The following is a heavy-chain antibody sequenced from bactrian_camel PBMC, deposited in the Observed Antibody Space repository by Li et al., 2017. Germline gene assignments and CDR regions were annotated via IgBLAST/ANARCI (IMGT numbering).Heavy chain of an antibody. Sequence: QLVEFGGGLVQPGGSLRLSCAASGFASEYWYMAWVRQAPGKGPEWVSTISPYSSDTLYADSVKGRFTISRDNAKNTLYLQLNSLKTEDTAMYYCARRRNDGDWYEFGYWGRGTQVTVS. J-gene: IGHJ6*01. CDR2: ISPYSSDT. D-gene: IGHD6*01. CDR1: GFASEYWY. V-gene: IGHV3-2*01. CDR3: ARRRNDGDWYEFGY.